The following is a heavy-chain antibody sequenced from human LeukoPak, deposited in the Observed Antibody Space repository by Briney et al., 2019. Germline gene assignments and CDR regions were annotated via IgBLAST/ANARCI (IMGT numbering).Heavy chain of an antibody. J-gene: IGHJ1*01. Sequence: GGSLRLSCAASGFTFSGAWMHWGRQAPGEGLVWVSRINNDGTTTMYADSVKGRFTLSRDNAKNTLYLQMNSLRAEDTAVYYCARVSGPGMNEYFHLWGQGTLVTVSS. CDR3: ARVSGPGMNEYFHL. D-gene: IGHD3-10*01. V-gene: IGHV3-74*03. CDR1: GFTFSGAW. CDR2: INNDGTTT.